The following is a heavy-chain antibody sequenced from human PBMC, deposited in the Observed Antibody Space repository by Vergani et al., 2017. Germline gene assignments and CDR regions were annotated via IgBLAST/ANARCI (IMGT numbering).Heavy chain of an antibody. CDR3: ARDKRGVVVPAAPIPYYYMDG. D-gene: IGHD2-2*01. CDR2: INPNSGGT. V-gene: IGHV1-2*02. CDR1: GYTFTDYF. J-gene: IGHJ6*03. Sequence: QVQLVQSGAEVKKPGASVKVSCKASGYTFTDYFMHWVRQAPGQGLEWMGWINPNSGGTNYAQKFQGRVTMTRDTSISTAYMELSRLRSDDTAVYYCARDKRGVVVPAAPIPYYYMDGWGKGTTVTVSS.